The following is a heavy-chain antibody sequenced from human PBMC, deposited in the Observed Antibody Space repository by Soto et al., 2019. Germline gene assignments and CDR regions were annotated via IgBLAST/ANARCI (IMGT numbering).Heavy chain of an antibody. J-gene: IGHJ3*02. Sequence: EVQLLESGGGLVQPGGSLRLSCAASGFTFSSYAMSWVRQAPGKGLEWVSAISGSGGSTYYADSVKGRFTISRENSKNTLYLQMNSLRAEDTAVYYCAKDPDSIVVVIANAFDIWGQGTMVTVSS. D-gene: IGHD2-21*01. CDR2: ISGSGGST. V-gene: IGHV3-23*01. CDR3: AKDPDSIVVVIANAFDI. CDR1: GFTFSSYA.